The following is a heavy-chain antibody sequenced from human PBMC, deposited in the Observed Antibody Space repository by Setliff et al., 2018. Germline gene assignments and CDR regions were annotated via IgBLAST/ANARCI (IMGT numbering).Heavy chain of an antibody. CDR2: IYHTGST. CDR3: ARAGASIVGEVYYYMDV. V-gene: IGHV4-39*07. J-gene: IGHJ6*03. CDR1: GASISSGTYY. Sequence: PSETLSLTCTVSGASISSGTYYWAWIRQPPGKGLEWIGEIYHTGSTNYNPSLKSRLTISVDKSKNQFSLRLSSVTAADTAVYYCARAGASIVGEVYYYMDVWGKGTTVTVSS. D-gene: IGHD1-26*01.